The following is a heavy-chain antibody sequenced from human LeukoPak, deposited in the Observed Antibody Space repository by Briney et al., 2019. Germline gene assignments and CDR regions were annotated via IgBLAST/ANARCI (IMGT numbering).Heavy chain of an antibody. J-gene: IGHJ5*02. V-gene: IGHV1-18*01. D-gene: IGHD3-22*01. CDR1: GYTFTSYG. CDR2: ISGYNGYT. Sequence: ASVTVSCKAPGYTFTSYGISWVRQAPGQGLEWMGWISGYNGYTHYAHNLQGRVTMTTDTSTSTAYMELRSLRSDDTAVYYCARDEARYSSGYYPNWFDPWGQGTLVTVSS. CDR3: ARDEARYSSGYYPNWFDP.